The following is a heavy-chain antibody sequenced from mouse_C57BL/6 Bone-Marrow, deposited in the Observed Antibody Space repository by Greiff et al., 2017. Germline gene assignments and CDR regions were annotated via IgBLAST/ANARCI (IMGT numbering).Heavy chain of an antibody. CDR1: GFNIKDDY. J-gene: IGHJ4*01. Sequence: EVQGVESGAELVRPGASVKLSCTASGFNIKDDYMHWVKQRPEQGLEWIGWIDPENGDTEYASKFQGKATITADTSSNTAYLQLSSLTSEDTAVYYCTTSYTPAMDYWGQGTSVTVSS. D-gene: IGHD2-12*01. V-gene: IGHV14-4*01. CDR3: TTSYTPAMDY. CDR2: IDPENGDT.